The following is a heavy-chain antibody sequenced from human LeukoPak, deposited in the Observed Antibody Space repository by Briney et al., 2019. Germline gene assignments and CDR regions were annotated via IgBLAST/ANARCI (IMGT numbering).Heavy chain of an antibody. V-gene: IGHV4-30-4*08. J-gene: IGHJ4*02. Sequence: SETLSLTCTVSGGSISSGDYYWSWIRQPPGKGLEWIGYIYYSGSTYYNPSLESRVTISVDTSKNQFSLKLSSVTAADTAVYYCARTRSYSSRYFDYWGQGTLVTVSS. CDR3: ARTRSYSSRYFDY. D-gene: IGHD1-26*01. CDR1: GGSISSGDYY. CDR2: IYYSGST.